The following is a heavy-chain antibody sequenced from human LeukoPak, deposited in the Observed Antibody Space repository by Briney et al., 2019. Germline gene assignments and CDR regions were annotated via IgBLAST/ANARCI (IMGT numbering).Heavy chain of an antibody. V-gene: IGHV4-59*08. Sequence: SETLSLTCTVSGVSISSYYWSWIRQPPGKGLEWIGYIYYSGSTNYNPSLKSRVTISVDTSKNQFSLKLSSVTAADTAVYYCARHGTSYSGSYGVYYFDYWGQGTLVTVSS. D-gene: IGHD1-26*01. J-gene: IGHJ4*02. CDR2: IYYSGST. CDR3: ARHGTSYSGSYGVYYFDY. CDR1: GVSISSYY.